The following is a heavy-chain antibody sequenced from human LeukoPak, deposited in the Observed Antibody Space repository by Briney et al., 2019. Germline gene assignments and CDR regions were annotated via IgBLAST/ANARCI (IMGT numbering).Heavy chain of an antibody. CDR3: ARDLYPVNYFDY. J-gene: IGHJ4*02. Sequence: KPSETLSLTCIVSGGSISSYYWSWIRQPPGKGLEWIGYIYYSGSTNYNPSLKSRVTISVDTSKNQFSLKLSSVTAADTAVYYCARDLYPVNYFDYWGQGTLVTVSS. V-gene: IGHV4-59*01. CDR2: IYYSGST. CDR1: GGSISSYY. D-gene: IGHD2-2*01.